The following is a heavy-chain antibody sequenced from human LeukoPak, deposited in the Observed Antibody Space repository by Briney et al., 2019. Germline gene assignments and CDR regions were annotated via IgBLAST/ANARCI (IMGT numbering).Heavy chain of an antibody. CDR1: GGSISSYY. CDR2: IYYTGAT. V-gene: IGHV4-59*01. J-gene: IGHJ4*02. CDR3: ARAGYSYGTGFYFDY. Sequence: PSETLSLTCTVSGGSISSYYWSWIRLPPGKGLEWIGYIYYTGATYYNPSLKSRVTISLDTSKNQFSLKLSSVTAADAAVYYCARAGYSYGTGFYFDYWGQGALVTVSS. D-gene: IGHD5-18*01.